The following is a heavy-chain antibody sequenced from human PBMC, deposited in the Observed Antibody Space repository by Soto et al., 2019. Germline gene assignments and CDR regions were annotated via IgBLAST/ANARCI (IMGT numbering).Heavy chain of an antibody. CDR3: ARYGYYDSSGYYYYFDY. CDR2: IYPGDSDT. J-gene: IGHJ4*02. D-gene: IGHD3-22*01. CDR1: GYSFTSYW. Sequence: GESLKISCNGSGYSFTSYWIGWVRQMPGKGLEWMGIIYPGDSDTRYSPSFQGQVTISADKSISTAYLQWSSLKASDTAMYYCARYGYYDSSGYYYYFDYWGQGTLVTVSS. V-gene: IGHV5-51*01.